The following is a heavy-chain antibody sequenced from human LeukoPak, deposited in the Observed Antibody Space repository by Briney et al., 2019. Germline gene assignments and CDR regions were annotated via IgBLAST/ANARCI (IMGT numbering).Heavy chain of an antibody. J-gene: IGHJ4*02. Sequence: PGGSLRLSCEASGFMFSSYSMNWVRQAPGKGLEWVSYISSGSTTIYYADSVKGRFTISRDNAKNSLYLQMNSLRAEDTAVYYCARDVEQWLVRVCYFDYWGQGTLVTVSS. CDR2: ISSGSTTI. CDR3: ARDVEQWLVRVCYFDY. V-gene: IGHV3-48*01. D-gene: IGHD6-19*01. CDR1: GFMFSSYS.